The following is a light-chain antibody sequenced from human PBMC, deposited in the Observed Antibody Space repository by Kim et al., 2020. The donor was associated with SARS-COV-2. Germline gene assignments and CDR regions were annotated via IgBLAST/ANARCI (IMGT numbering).Light chain of an antibody. CDR3: ATWDTGLRGGV. Sequence: GQKVTISGSGSDSNIGDNYVFCYQHFPGTAPRLLIYDNSQRPSAIPDLFSASKSGTSATLDITGLQTGDEADYYCATWDTGLRGGVFGGGTQLTVL. CDR1: DSNIGDNY. V-gene: IGLV1-51*01. CDR2: DNS. J-gene: IGLJ2*01.